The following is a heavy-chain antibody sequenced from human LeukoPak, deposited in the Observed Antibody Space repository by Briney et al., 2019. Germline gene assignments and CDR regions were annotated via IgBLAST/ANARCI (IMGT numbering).Heavy chain of an antibody. V-gene: IGHV1-69*05. Sequence: GASVKVSCKASGGTFSTHAISWVRQAPGQGLEWMGGTIPIFGATNYAQRFQGRLTITTDESTTTAYMELTSLRVEDTAVYFCAGGDPFNYYMDVWGKGTSVTVFS. CDR1: GGTFSTHA. CDR3: AGGDPFNYYMDV. D-gene: IGHD4-17*01. CDR2: TIPIFGAT. J-gene: IGHJ6*03.